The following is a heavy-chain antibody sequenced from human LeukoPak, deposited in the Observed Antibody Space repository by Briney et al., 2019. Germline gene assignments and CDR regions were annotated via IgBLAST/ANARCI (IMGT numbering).Heavy chain of an antibody. D-gene: IGHD3-9*01. V-gene: IGHV3-21*01. CDR1: GFTFSSYS. J-gene: IGHJ4*02. CDR2: ISSSSGYI. Sequence: GGSLRLSCAASGFTFSSYSMHWVRQAPGKGLEWVSFISSSSGYIYYADSVKGRFTISRDNAKNSLYLQMNSLRAEDTAVYYCARVPYYDILTGYSDYWGQGTLVTVSS. CDR3: ARVPYYDILTGYSDY.